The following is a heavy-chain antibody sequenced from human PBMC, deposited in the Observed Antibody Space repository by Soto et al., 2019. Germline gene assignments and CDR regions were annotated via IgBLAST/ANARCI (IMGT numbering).Heavy chain of an antibody. J-gene: IGHJ2*01. V-gene: IGHV3-23*01. CDR3: TKMRTSWYFDL. CDR2: ITVSGDST. Sequence: GGSLRLSCAASGFTFSSYAMSWVRQAPGKGLEWVSVITVSGDSTYYADSVKGRFTISRDNSKNTLYLQLNSLGADDTAVYYCTKMRTSWYFDLWGRGTLVTVSS. D-gene: IGHD1-1*01. CDR1: GFTFSSYA.